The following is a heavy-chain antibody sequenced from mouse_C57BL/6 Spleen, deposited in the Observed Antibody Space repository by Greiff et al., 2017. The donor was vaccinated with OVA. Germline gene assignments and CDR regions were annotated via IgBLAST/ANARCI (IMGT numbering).Heavy chain of an antibody. D-gene: IGHD1-1*01. CDR1: GYTFTSYW. J-gene: IGHJ2*01. Sequence: VKLVESGAELVKPGASVKMSCKASGYTFTSYWITWVKQRPGQGLEWIGDIYPGSGSTNYNEKFKSKATLTVDTSSSTAYMQLSSLTSEDSAVYYCARRGYYGSSLDYWGQGTTLTVSS. CDR3: ARRGYYGSSLDY. CDR2: IYPGSGST. V-gene: IGHV1-55*01.